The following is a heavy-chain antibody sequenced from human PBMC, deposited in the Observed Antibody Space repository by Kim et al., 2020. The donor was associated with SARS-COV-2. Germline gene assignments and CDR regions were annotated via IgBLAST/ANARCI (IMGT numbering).Heavy chain of an antibody. Sequence: GGSLRLSCSASGFTFSSYAMHWVRQAPGKGLEYVSAISSNGGSTYYADSVKGRFTISRDNSKNTLYLQMSSLRAEDTAVYYCVKGVNCSSTSCYDLDYWGQGTLVTVSS. V-gene: IGHV3-64D*06. CDR1: GFTFSSYA. CDR3: VKGVNCSSTSCYDLDY. CDR2: ISSNGGST. J-gene: IGHJ4*02. D-gene: IGHD2-2*01.